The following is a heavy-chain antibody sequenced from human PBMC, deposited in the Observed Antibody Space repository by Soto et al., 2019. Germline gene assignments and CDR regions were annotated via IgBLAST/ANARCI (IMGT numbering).Heavy chain of an antibody. D-gene: IGHD3-3*02. J-gene: IGHJ6*02. CDR2: TRNRVDSYTT. Sequence: EVQLVESGGGLVQPGGSLRLSCAASGFTFSDHYMDWVRLAPGKGLEWVGRTRNRVDSYTTEYAASVKGRFTISRDDSKNSLYLQMNSLKTEDTAVYYCATVHLVTVYYYYGMDVWGRGNTVTVSS. V-gene: IGHV3-72*01. CDR3: ATVHLVTVYYYYGMDV. CDR1: GFTFSDHY.